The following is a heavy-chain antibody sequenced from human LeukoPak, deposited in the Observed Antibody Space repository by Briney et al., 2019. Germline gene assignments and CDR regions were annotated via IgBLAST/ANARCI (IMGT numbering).Heavy chain of an antibody. CDR2: IYYSGST. CDR3: ARPPMVRGGGGWRQNWYFDL. J-gene: IGHJ2*01. CDR1: GGSISSSSYY. V-gene: IGHV4-39*01. D-gene: IGHD3-10*01. Sequence: PSETLSLTCTVSGGSISSSSYYWGWIRQPPGKGLEWIGSIYYSGSTYYNPSLKSRVTISVDTSKNQFSLKLSSVTAADTAVYYCARPPMVRGGGGWRQNWYFDLWGRGTLVTVSS.